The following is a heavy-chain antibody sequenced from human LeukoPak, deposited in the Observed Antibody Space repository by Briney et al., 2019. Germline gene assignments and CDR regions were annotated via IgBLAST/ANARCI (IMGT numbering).Heavy chain of an antibody. V-gene: IGHV3-33*01. J-gene: IGHJ4*02. CDR2: VWSDGSNE. D-gene: IGHD3-10*01. Sequence: PRGSLRLSCAASGFTFSDYGMHWVRQAPGKGLEWVAFVWSDGSNEYYPDSVKGRFIISRDNSKNTLYLQMNSLRAEDTAVYYCARDLGSGTQHTFFDYWGQGTLVTVSS. CDR3: ARDLGSGTQHTFFDY. CDR1: GFTFSDYG.